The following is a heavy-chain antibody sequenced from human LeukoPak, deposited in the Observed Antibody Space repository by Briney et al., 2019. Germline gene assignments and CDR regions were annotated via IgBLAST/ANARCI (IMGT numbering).Heavy chain of an antibody. J-gene: IGHJ4*02. Sequence: GGSLRLSCAASGHTFSDYHMSWIRQAPGKGLEWVSHISDNGRTKYYANSVQGRFTVSRDNAKNSLYLQMNSLRADDTAVYYCATVHFGYFTFWGQGTLVPVSS. D-gene: IGHD3-3*01. CDR2: ISDNGRTK. CDR1: GHTFSDYH. V-gene: IGHV3-11*01. CDR3: ATVHFGYFTF.